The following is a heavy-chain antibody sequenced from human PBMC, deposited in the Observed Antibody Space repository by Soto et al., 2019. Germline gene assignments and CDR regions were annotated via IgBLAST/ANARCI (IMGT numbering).Heavy chain of an antibody. CDR2: MNSDGSST. J-gene: IGHJ4*02. CDR1: GFTFGNSW. V-gene: IGHV3-74*01. CDR3: ATAEVDY. Sequence: GGSLRLSCAASGFTFGNSWMHWVRQAPGEGLEWVSRMNSDGSSTDYAGSVKGRFTVSRDNAKNTLYLQMNSLRAEDTAVYYCATAEVDYWGQGTLVTVSS.